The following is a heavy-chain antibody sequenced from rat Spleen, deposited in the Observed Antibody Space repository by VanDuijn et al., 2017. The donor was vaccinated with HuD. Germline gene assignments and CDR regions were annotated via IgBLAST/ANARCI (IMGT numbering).Heavy chain of an antibody. J-gene: IGHJ3*01. Sequence: EVQLVESGGGLVRPGRSLKLSCAASGFTFSDYYMAWVRQAPTMGLEWVASITNTGGNTYYPDSVKGRFTISRDNAKSTLYLQMNSLRSEDTATYYCTRDPFGYWGQGTLVTVSS. V-gene: IGHV5-20*01. CDR3: TRDPFGY. CDR2: ITNTGGNT. CDR1: GFTFSDYY.